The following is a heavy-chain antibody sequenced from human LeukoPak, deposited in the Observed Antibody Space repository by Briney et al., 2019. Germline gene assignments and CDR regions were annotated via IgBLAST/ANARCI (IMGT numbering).Heavy chain of an antibody. Sequence: SETLSLTCTVSGDSISSNYWSWIRQPAGKGLEWIGRIYTSGSTNYNPSLKSRVTMSVDTSKNQFSLKLSSVTAADTAVYYCARAQGYQLLYPWFDYWGQGTLVTVSS. CDR3: ARAQGYQLLYPWFDY. J-gene: IGHJ4*02. D-gene: IGHD2-2*02. V-gene: IGHV4-4*07. CDR1: GDSISSNY. CDR2: IYTSGST.